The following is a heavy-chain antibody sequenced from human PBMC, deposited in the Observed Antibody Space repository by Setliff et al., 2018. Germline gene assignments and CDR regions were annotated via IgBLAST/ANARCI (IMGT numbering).Heavy chain of an antibody. CDR1: GGSVSTYY. D-gene: IGHD5-18*01. CDR2: IFYSGFT. J-gene: IGHJ4*02. Sequence: KPSETLSLTCTVSGGSVSTYYWSWIRQVPGQGLEWIGYIFYSGFTHYNPSLKSRVTMSVDVSRDQFSLELSSVTAADAAVYFCARGSGRGYSYGLFDYWGQGSLVTVSS. CDR3: ARGSGRGYSYGLFDY. V-gene: IGHV4-59*02.